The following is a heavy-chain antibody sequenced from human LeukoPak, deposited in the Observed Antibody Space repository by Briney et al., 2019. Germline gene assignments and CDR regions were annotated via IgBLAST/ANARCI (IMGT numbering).Heavy chain of an antibody. D-gene: IGHD3-9*01. CDR2: ISTDGHST. Sequence: GGTLRLSCSASGFTFSSYALLWVRQAPGQGLKYVSAISTDGHSTYYAYSVKGRFTISRDNSKNTLYLQMGSLRAEDTAVYYCVKGRYEILTGYYDPFDIWGQGTMVTVRS. V-gene: IGHV3-64D*06. J-gene: IGHJ3*02. CDR3: VKGRYEILTGYYDPFDI. CDR1: GFTFSSYA.